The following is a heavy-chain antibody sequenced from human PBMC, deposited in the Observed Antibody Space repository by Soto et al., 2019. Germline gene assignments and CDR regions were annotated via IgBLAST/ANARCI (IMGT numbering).Heavy chain of an antibody. J-gene: IGHJ6*02. D-gene: IGHD1-20*01. CDR1: GGTFSSYA. V-gene: IGHV1-69*12. Sequence: QVQLVQSGAEVKKPGSSVKVSCKASGGTFSSYAISWVRQAPGQGLEWMGGIIPIFGTANYAQKFQGRVTITAXXXTXXAYVELSSLRSEDTAVYYCARRITGTVSYYSGMDVWGQGTTVTVSS. CDR3: ARRITGTVSYYSGMDV. CDR2: IIPIFGTA.